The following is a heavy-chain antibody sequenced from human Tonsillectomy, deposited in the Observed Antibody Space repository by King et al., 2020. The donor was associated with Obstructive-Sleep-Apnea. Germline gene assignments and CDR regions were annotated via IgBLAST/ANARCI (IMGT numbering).Heavy chain of an antibody. D-gene: IGHD4-11*01. V-gene: IGHV4-31*03. CDR2: ISHSGSP. Sequence: QLQESGPGLVKPSQTLSLTCTVSDDSISSSAYYWGWIRQYPGKGLEWIGCISHSGSPYYNPSLNSRVTISMETSRNQFFLKLSSVTAADTAGYYCARSTEYSNYEAYWGQGILVTVSS. CDR3: ARSTEYSNYEAY. CDR1: DDSISSSAYY. J-gene: IGHJ4*02.